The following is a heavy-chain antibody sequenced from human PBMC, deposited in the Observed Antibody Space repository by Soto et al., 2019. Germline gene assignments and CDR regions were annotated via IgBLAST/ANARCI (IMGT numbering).Heavy chain of an antibody. V-gene: IGHV3-20*04. Sequence: GGSLRLSCAASGFTFDDYGMNWIRQAPGKGLEWVSGINWNGGSTGYADSVKGRFTISRDNAKNSLYLQMNSLRAEDTALYYCARGRAPAVTPFDYWGQGTLVTVSS. D-gene: IGHD4-4*01. CDR2: INWNGGST. J-gene: IGHJ4*02. CDR1: GFTFDDYG. CDR3: ARGRAPAVTPFDY.